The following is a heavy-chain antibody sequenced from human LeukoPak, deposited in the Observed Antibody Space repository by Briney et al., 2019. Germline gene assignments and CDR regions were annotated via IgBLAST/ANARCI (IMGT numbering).Heavy chain of an antibody. D-gene: IGHD3-3*01. J-gene: IGHJ5*02. V-gene: IGHV4-34*01. CDR2: INHSGST. Sequence: SETLSLTCSVSGGSISGYYWSWIRQPPGQGLEWIGEINHSGSTNYNPSLKSRVTISVDTSKNQFSLKLSSVTAADTAVYYCARVGGGLWRGHWFDPWGQGTLVTVSS. CDR1: GGSISGYY. CDR3: ARVGGGLWRGHWFDP.